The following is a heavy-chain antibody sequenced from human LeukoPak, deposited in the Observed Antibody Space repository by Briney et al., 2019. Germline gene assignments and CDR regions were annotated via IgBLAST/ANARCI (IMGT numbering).Heavy chain of an antibody. CDR2: IIPIFGTA. CDR3: ARDLRYSSSWEDY. D-gene: IGHD6-13*01. V-gene: IGHV1-69*05. Sequence: ASVKVSCKASGGTFSSYAISWVRQAPGQGLEWMGGIIPIFGTANYAQKFQGRVTMTRDTSTSTVYMELSSLRSEDTAVYCCARDLRYSSSWEDYWGQGTLVTVSS. CDR1: GGTFSSYA. J-gene: IGHJ4*02.